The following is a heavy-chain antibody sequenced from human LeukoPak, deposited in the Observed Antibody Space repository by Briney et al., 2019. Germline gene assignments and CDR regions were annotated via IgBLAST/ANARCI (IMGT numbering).Heavy chain of an antibody. Sequence: PSETLSLTCAVSGGFISSSNWWSWDRQPPGQGLEWIGEIYHSGSTNYNPSLKSRVTISVDKSKNQCSLKLSSVTAADTAVYYCAKGVVELTDDAFDIWGQGTMVTVSS. J-gene: IGHJ3*02. CDR1: GGFISSSNW. D-gene: IGHD1-7*01. CDR2: IYHSGST. V-gene: IGHV4-4*02. CDR3: AKGVVELTDDAFDI.